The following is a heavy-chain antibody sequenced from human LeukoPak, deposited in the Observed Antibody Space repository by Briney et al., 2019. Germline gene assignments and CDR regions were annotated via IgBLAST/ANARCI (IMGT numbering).Heavy chain of an antibody. D-gene: IGHD5-18*01. J-gene: IGHJ4*02. CDR3: ARSTGGYSYGRYFDY. V-gene: IGHV4-59*01. Sequence: SETLSLTCTVSGGSISSYYWSWTRQPPGKGLEWIGYIYYSGSTNYNPSLKSRVTISVDTSKNQFSLKLSSVTAADTAVYYCARSTGGYSYGRYFDYWGQGTLVTVSS. CDR1: GGSISSYY. CDR2: IYYSGST.